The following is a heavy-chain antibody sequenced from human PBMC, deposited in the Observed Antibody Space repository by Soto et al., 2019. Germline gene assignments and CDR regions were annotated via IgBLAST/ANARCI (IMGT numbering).Heavy chain of an antibody. Sequence: QVQLQQWGAGLLKPSETLSLTCAVYGGSFSGYYWSWIRQPPGKGLEWIGEINHSGSTNYNPSLKSRVTISVDTSKNQFSQKLSSVTAADTAVYYCARGVPYYYGSGASGWFDPWGQGTLVTVSS. J-gene: IGHJ5*02. CDR1: GGSFSGYY. D-gene: IGHD3-10*01. V-gene: IGHV4-34*01. CDR3: ARGVPYYYGSGASGWFDP. CDR2: INHSGST.